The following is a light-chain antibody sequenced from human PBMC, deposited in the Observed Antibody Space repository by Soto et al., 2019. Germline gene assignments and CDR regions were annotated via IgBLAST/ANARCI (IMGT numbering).Light chain of an antibody. Sequence: ESVLTQSPGTLSLSPGERATLSCRASQSVSSRHLAWYQQKPGQAPRHLISVASTRATGIPDRFSGSGSGTDFTLTISRLEPEDFAVYYCQQYGNSRWTFGQGTKVEIK. CDR3: QQYGNSRWT. CDR2: VAS. V-gene: IGKV3-20*01. CDR1: QSVSSRH. J-gene: IGKJ1*01.